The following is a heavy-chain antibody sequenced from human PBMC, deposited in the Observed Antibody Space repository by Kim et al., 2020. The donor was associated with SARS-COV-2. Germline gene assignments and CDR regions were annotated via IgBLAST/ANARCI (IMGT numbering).Heavy chain of an antibody. CDR2: IYYSGNT. D-gene: IGHD3-10*01. V-gene: IGHV4-39*01. J-gene: IGHJ5*02. Sequence: SETLSLTCTVSGGSISGTSYYWGWIRQPPGKGLEWLGNIYYSGNTYYNPSLKSRVTISVDTSKNQFSLELNSVTAADTAVYYCARQYPSYGSGSPWGQGTLVTVSS. CDR1: GGSISGTSYY. CDR3: ARQYPSYGSGSP.